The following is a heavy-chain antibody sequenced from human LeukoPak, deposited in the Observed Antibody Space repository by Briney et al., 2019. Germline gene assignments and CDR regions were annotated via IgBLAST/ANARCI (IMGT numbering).Heavy chain of an antibody. CDR3: AREGGDDSSGYYYSYFDY. CDR2: IYYSGST. CDR1: GGFIGTRGYF. J-gene: IGHJ4*02. V-gene: IGHV4-39*07. Sequence: PSETLSLTCSVSGGFIGTRGYFWGWIRQPPGKGLEWIASIYYSGSTYNNPSLKSRVTISLDTSKNQFSLKVTSVTAGDTAVYYCAREGGDDSSGYYYSYFDYWGQGTLVTVSS. D-gene: IGHD3-22*01.